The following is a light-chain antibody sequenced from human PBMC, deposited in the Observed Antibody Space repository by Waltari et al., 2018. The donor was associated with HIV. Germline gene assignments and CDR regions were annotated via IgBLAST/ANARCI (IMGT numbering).Light chain of an antibody. V-gene: IGLV2-14*01. J-gene: IGLJ3*02. CDR1: SLDIGLSDF. CDR3: TSHTLTRILL. Sequence: QSALTQPASMSGSPGQSIPISCTGSSLDIGLSDFVSWSTHLPNMAPQLIIYGVNLRPPGVPSLFSASKSGDVASLTISGLQAEDEADYYCTSHTLTRILLFGGGTRLTV. CDR2: GVN.